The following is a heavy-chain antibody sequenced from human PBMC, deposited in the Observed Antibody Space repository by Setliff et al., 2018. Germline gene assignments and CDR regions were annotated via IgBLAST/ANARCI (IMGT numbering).Heavy chain of an antibody. V-gene: IGHV4-38-2*01. Sequence: SETLSLTCAVSGYSISSGYYWGWIRQPPGKGLEWIGSIYHSGSTYYNPSLKSRVTISVDTSKNQFSLKLSSVTAADTAVYYCARGSRYGSGSYFPYYFDYWGQGTLVTVSS. D-gene: IGHD3-10*01. CDR2: IYHSGST. CDR1: GYSISSGYY. CDR3: ARGSRYGSGSYFPYYFDY. J-gene: IGHJ4*02.